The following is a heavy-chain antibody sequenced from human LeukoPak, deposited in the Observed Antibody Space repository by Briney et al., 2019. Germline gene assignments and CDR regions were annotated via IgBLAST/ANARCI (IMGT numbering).Heavy chain of an antibody. J-gene: IGHJ4*02. V-gene: IGHV3-23*01. Sequence: GGSLRLSCAASGFTFSSYAMSWVRQAPGKGLEWVSAISGSGGSTYYADSGKGRFTISRDNSKNTRYLQMNSLRAEDTAVYYCAKDDVAAIFDYWGQGTLVTVSS. CDR3: AKDDVAAIFDY. CDR1: GFTFSSYA. D-gene: IGHD2-21*02. CDR2: ISGSGGST.